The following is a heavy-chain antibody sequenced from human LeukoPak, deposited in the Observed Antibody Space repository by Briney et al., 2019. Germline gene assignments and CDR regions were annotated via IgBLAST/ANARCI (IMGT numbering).Heavy chain of an antibody. Sequence: GGSLSLSCAASEFSVGSNYMTWVRQAPGKGLEWVSLINSGGTTYYADSVKGSFTISSDNSKNTLYLQMNSLRAEDTAVYYWARGPSGYHNTGGQGTLVTVSS. J-gene: IGHJ4*02. D-gene: IGHD5-12*01. CDR3: ARGPSGYHNT. CDR2: INSGGTT. V-gene: IGHV3-66*01. CDR1: EFSVGSNY.